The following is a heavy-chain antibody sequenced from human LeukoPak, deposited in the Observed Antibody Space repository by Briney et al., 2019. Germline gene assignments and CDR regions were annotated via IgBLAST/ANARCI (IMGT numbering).Heavy chain of an antibody. J-gene: IGHJ4*02. CDR2: ISGSGRSR. Sequence: QPGGSLRLSCVASGFTFSSYAMSWVRQAPGKGLKWVSGISGSGRSRYYVDSVRGRFTISRDNSKNTLFLQMSSLRAEDTAVYYCVTDLVTKGYFDCWGQGTLVTVSS. CDR1: GFTFSSYA. CDR3: VTDLVTKGYFDC. D-gene: IGHD2-21*02. V-gene: IGHV3-23*01.